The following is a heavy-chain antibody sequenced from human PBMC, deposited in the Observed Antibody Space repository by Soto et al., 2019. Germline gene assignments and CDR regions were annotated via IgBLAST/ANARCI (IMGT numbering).Heavy chain of an antibody. CDR3: ARARALIVLVPAKGDAFDI. J-gene: IGHJ3*02. V-gene: IGHV1-18*01. Sequence: ASVKVSCKASGYTFTSYGISWVRQAPGQGLEWMGWISAYNGNTNYAQKLQGRVTMTTDTSTSTAYMELRSLRSDDTAVYYCARARALIVLVPAKGDAFDIWGKGIMVTVSS. D-gene: IGHD2-21*02. CDR2: ISAYNGNT. CDR1: GYTFTSYG.